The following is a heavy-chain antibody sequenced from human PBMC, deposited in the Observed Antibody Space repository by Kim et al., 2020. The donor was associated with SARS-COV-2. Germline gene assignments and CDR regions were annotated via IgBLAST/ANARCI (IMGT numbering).Heavy chain of an antibody. CDR2: ISYDGSNK. CDR3: AKSFSGSYFGYDY. Sequence: GGSLRLSCAASGFTFNTYGMHWVRQAPGKGLEWVSVISYDGSNKYYADSVKGLFTISRDNSKNKLYLQMNILRIEDTAVYYCAKSFSGSYFGYDYWGQGTLVTVSS. V-gene: IGHV3-30*18. J-gene: IGHJ4*02. D-gene: IGHD1-26*01. CDR1: GFTFNTYG.